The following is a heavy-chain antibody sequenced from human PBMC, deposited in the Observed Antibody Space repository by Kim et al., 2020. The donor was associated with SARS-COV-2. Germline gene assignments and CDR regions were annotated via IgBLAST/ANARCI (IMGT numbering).Heavy chain of an antibody. V-gene: IGHV3-30*04. CDR2: ISYDGSNK. Sequence: GGSLRLSCAASGFTFSSYAMHWVRQAPGKGLEWVAVISYDGSNKYYADSVKGRFTISRDNSKNTLYLQMTSLRAEDTAVYYCARDRDLAYCGGDCYGWFDPWGQGTLVTVSS. D-gene: IGHD2-21*02. J-gene: IGHJ5*02. CDR3: ARDRDLAYCGGDCYGWFDP. CDR1: GFTFSSYA.